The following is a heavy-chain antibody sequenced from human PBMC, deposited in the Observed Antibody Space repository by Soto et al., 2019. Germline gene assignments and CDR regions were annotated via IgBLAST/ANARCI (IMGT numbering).Heavy chain of an antibody. CDR3: ARMFHCSGGTCPFDY. V-gene: IGHV2-70*04. Sequence: SGPTLVNPTQTLTLTCTFSGFSLSTSGMRVSWIRQPPGKALEWLARIDWDDDKFYNTSLKTRLTISKDSSKNQVVLAMTNMDPVDTATYYCARMFHCSGGTCPFDYWGQGALVTVSS. CDR1: GFSLSTSGMR. CDR2: IDWDDDK. J-gene: IGHJ4*02. D-gene: IGHD2-15*01.